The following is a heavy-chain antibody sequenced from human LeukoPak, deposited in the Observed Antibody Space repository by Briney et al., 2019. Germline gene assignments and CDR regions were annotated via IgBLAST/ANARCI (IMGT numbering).Heavy chain of an antibody. CDR3: ARDQGASEDHSSYFDY. CDR1: GFTFSNYA. CDR2: ISSSADNT. D-gene: IGHD1-14*01. J-gene: IGHJ4*02. V-gene: IGHV3-23*01. Sequence: GGSLRLSCAASGFTFSNYAMSWVRQAPGKGLEWVSSISSSADNTYHADSVKGRFTISRDNSKNTLYLQMNSLRAEDTAVYYCARDQGASEDHSSYFDYWGQGTLVTVSS.